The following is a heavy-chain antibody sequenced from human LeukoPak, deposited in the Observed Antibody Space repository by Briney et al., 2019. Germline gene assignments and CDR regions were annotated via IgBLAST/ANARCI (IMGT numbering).Heavy chain of an antibody. CDR1: GFTFSSYA. J-gene: IGHJ5*02. D-gene: IGHD3-3*01. CDR2: IRTSGET. Sequence: GGSLRLSCAASGFTFSSYAMSWVRQAPGKGLEWVSGIRTSGETFYAESVKGRFAISRDIPKNTVYLQMNSPRAEDSAVYYCATLSYDVWTGVNWFDPWGQGTLVTVSS. V-gene: IGHV3-23*01. CDR3: ATLSYDVWTGVNWFDP.